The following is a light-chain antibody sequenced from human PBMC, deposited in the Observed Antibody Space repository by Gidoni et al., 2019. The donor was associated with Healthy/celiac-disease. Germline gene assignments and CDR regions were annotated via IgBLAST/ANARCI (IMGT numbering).Light chain of an antibody. J-gene: IGLJ2*01. Sequence: SYVLTQPPSVSVAPGTTARITCGGNKIGSQSVLWYQQKPGQAPWLVVYDDSDRPSGIPERFSGSNSGNTATLXXSRVEAGDEADYYCQVWDSSSDPRVFGXXXKLTVL. CDR1: KIGSQS. CDR3: QVWDSSSDPRV. V-gene: IGLV3-21*03. CDR2: DDS.